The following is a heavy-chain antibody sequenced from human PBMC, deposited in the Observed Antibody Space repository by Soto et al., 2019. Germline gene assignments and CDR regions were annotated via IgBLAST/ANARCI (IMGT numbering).Heavy chain of an antibody. CDR1: GFNFNNYG. Sequence: GGSLRLSCAVSGFNFNNYGINWVRQAPGKGPEWVSSVSKSDYTYYSDSVKGRFTISRDNAKNSVSLQMNTLRAEDTAVYYCAREDSIIIPAVSDFWGQGTLVTVSS. D-gene: IGHD2-2*01. J-gene: IGHJ4*02. CDR3: AREDSIIIPAVSDF. V-gene: IGHV3-21*01. CDR2: VSKSDYT.